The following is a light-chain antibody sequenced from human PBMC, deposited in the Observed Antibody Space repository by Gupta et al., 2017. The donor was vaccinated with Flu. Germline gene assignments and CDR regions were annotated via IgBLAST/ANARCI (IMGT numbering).Light chain of an antibody. Sequence: DIQMTQSPSSLSASVGDRVTITCRASQSISSYLNWYQQRAGKAPKLLIYGASTLQSGAPSRFIGRGSGTDFTLIITSLQPEDFATYFCQQGDRAPLTFGGGTKVEI. J-gene: IGKJ4*01. CDR2: GAS. V-gene: IGKV1-39*01. CDR3: QQGDRAPLT. CDR1: QSISSY.